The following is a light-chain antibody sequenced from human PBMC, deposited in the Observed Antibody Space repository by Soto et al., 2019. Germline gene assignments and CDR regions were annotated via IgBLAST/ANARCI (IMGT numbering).Light chain of an antibody. CDR3: QQSYSIPHT. Sequence: DIQITHSPSSLSASVGDRVTITCRASQSISSSLNWYQQKPGKAPRLLIYSATNLYSGVPSRFSGSDTVTDFTLTISSLQPEDFATYFCQQSYSIPHTFGQGTKVEIK. J-gene: IGKJ2*01. V-gene: IGKV1-39*01. CDR1: QSISSS. CDR2: SAT.